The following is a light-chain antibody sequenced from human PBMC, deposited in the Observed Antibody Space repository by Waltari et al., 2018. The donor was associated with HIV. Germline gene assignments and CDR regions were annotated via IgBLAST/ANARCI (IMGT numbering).Light chain of an antibody. CDR1: QSLLESDDGNTY. CDR2: TLS. CDR3: MQRKQFPST. J-gene: IGKJ3*01. V-gene: IGKV2-40*01. Sequence: DIVMSPSPLSLPVPPGEPAPVSCRSSQSLLESDDGNTYLDWYLQRPGRSPQLLIYTLSYRASGVPDRFSGSGSGTDFTLNISRVEADDVGVYYCMQRKQFPSTFGPGTKVDIK.